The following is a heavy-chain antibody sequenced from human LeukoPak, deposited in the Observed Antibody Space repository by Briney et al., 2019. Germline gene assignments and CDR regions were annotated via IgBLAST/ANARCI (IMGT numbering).Heavy chain of an antibody. CDR2: IKSKTDGGTT. Sequence: GGSLRLSCAASGFTFSNAWMSWVRQAPGKGLEWVGCIKSKTDGGTTDYTAPVKGRFTISRDDSKNTLYLRMNSLKTEDTAVYYCALGGDYFDYWGQGTLVTVSS. D-gene: IGHD3-16*01. V-gene: IGHV3-15*01. J-gene: IGHJ4*02. CDR3: ALGGDYFDY. CDR1: GFTFSNAW.